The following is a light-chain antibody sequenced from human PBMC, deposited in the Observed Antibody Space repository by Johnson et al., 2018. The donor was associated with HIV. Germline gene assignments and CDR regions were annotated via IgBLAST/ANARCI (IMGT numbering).Light chain of an antibody. CDR2: EKD. Sequence: QSVLTQPPSVSAAPGQKVTISCSGSSSNIGNHYVSWYQHLPGTAPKLLIYEKDKRPSGIPDRFSGSKSGTSATLGITGLQSGDEADYYCGTWDTSLSAGVFGTGTRVTVL. CDR3: GTWDTSLSAGV. V-gene: IGLV1-51*02. CDR1: SSNIGNHY. J-gene: IGLJ1*01.